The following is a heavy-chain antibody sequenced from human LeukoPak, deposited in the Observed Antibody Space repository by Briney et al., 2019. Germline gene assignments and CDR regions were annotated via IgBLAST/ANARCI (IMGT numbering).Heavy chain of an antibody. Sequence: VSVKVSCKASGYTFTSYAMHWVRQAPGQRLEWMGWINAGNGNTKYSQKFQGRVTITRDTSASTAYMELSSLRSEDTAVYYCARDLGYCSGGSCTEFIYWGQGTLVTVSS. V-gene: IGHV1-3*01. J-gene: IGHJ4*02. CDR2: INAGNGNT. CDR3: ARDLGYCSGGSCTEFIY. D-gene: IGHD2-15*01. CDR1: GYTFTSYA.